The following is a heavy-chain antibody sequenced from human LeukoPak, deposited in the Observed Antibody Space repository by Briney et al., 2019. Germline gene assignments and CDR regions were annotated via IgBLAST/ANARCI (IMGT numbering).Heavy chain of an antibody. Sequence: PGGSLRLSCAASGFSFTSYWMHWVRQAPGKGLVWVSRINSDGRSTSYADSVKGRFTISRDNSKNTLYLQMNSLRAEDTAVYYCAKGMVTATYFDYWGQGTLVTVSS. CDR3: AKGMVTATYFDY. J-gene: IGHJ4*02. D-gene: IGHD2-21*02. V-gene: IGHV3-74*01. CDR1: GFSFTSYW. CDR2: INSDGRST.